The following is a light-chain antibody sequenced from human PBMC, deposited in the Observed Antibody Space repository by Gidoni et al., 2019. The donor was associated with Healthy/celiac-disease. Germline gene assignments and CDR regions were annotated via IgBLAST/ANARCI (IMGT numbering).Light chain of an antibody. CDR3: QQYYSTPPT. J-gene: IGKJ4*01. CDR1: QSVLYSSNNKNY. Sequence: DIVMTQSPDSLAVSLGERATINSKSSQSVLYSSNNKNYLAWYQQKPGQPPKLLIYWASTRESGVPDRFSGSGSGTDFTLTISSLQAEDVAVYYCQQYYSTPPTFXGXTKVEIK. V-gene: IGKV4-1*01. CDR2: WAS.